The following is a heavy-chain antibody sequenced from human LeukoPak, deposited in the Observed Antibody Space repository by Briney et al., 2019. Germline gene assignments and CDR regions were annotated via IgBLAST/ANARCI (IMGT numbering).Heavy chain of an antibody. D-gene: IGHD5-12*01. CDR1: GFTFSSYG. CDR3: AKGGYSGYAYYYYYYGMDV. CDR2: ISYDGSNK. J-gene: IGHJ6*02. V-gene: IGHV3-30*18. Sequence: PGRSLRLSCAASGFTFSSYGMHWVRQAPRKGLERVAVISYDGSNKYYADSVKGRFTISRDNSKNTLYLQMNSLRAEDTAVYYCAKGGYSGYAYYYYYYGMDVWGQGTTVTVSS.